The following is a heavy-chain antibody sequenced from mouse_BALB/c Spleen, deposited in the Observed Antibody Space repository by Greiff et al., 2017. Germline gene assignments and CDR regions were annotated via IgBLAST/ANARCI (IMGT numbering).Heavy chain of an antibody. CDR1: GYSITSDYA. CDR2: ISYSGST. CDR3: ASLLYGNLGY. V-gene: IGHV3-2*02. J-gene: IGHJ2*01. D-gene: IGHD2-1*01. Sequence: EVQLQQSGPGLVKPSQSLSLTCTVTGYSITSDYAWNWIRQFPGNKLEWMGYISYSGSTSYNPSLKSRISITRDTSKNQFFLQLNSVTTEDTATYYCASLLYGNLGYWGQGTTLTVSS.